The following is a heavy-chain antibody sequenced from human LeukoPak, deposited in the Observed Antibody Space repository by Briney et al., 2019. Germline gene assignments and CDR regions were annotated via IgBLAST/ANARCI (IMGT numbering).Heavy chain of an antibody. J-gene: IGHJ6*03. CDR1: GYTFTSYD. CDR3: ARGRWVWFRLAWGDYYYYMDV. V-gene: IGHV1-8*01. D-gene: IGHD3-10*01. CDR2: MNPNSGNT. Sequence: GASVKVSCKASGYTFTSYDINWVRQATGQGLEWMGMMNPNSGNTSYAQKFQGRVTMTRNTSISTAYMGLSSLRSEDTAVYYWARGRWVWFRLAWGDYYYYMDVWGKGTTVTVSS.